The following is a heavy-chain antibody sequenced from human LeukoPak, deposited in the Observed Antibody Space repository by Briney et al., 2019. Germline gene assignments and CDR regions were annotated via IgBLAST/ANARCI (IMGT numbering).Heavy chain of an antibody. CDR1: GFTFSSYA. CDR2: ISSNGGST. Sequence: GGSLRLSCAASGFTFSSYAMHWVRQAPGKGLEYVSAISSNGGSTYYANSVKGRFTISRDNSKNTLYLQMGSLRAEDTAVYYCAHGDYVRQFDYWGQGTLVTVSS. J-gene: IGHJ4*02. D-gene: IGHD4-17*01. V-gene: IGHV3-64*01. CDR3: AHGDYVRQFDY.